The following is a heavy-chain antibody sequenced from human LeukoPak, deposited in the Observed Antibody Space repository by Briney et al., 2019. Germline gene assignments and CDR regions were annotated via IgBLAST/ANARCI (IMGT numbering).Heavy chain of an antibody. V-gene: IGHV4-34*01. CDR3: ARDLIVVVPAVMYWFDP. D-gene: IGHD2-2*01. J-gene: IGHJ5*02. CDR1: GGSFSAYS. Sequence: SETLSLTCAVYGGSFSAYSWSWIRQPPGKGLEWIGEINHSGSTNYNPSLKSRVTMSVDTSKNQFSLKLSSVTAADTAVYYCARDLIVVVPAVMYWFDPWGQGTLVTVSS. CDR2: INHSGST.